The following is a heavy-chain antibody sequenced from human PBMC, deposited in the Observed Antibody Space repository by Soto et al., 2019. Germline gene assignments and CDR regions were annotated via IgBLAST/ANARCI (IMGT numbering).Heavy chain of an antibody. V-gene: IGHV4-59*01. CDR3: ARGTRGDL. J-gene: IGHJ3*01. CDR2: IYYSGST. CDR1: GASISSYY. D-gene: IGHD5-12*01. Sequence: QVQLQESGPGLVKPSETLSLTCTVSGASISSYYWSWIRQPPGKGLEWIGYIYYSGSTNYNPSLKSRVTLSVDTSKNQFALKLSSVTAADRAVYYCARGTRGDLWGQGTMVTVSS.